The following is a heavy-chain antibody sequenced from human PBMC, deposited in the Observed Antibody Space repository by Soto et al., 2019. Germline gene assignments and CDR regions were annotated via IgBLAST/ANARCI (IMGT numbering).Heavy chain of an antibody. Sequence: PSETLSLTCTVSGDSVTSGSHYWSWIRQPPGKGLEYIGYIFYSENTSYHPSLKSRVTISVDTSKNQFSLKLSSVTAADTALYYCARVPYLAADLYYFDYWGQGTLVTVSS. CDR3: ARVPYLAADLYYFDY. J-gene: IGHJ4*02. D-gene: IGHD6-13*01. CDR2: IFYSENT. CDR1: GDSVTSGSHY. V-gene: IGHV4-61*01.